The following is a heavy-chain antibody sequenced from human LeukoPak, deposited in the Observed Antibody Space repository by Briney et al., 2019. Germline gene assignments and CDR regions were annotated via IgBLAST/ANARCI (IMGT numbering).Heavy chain of an antibody. Sequence: PGGSLRLSCAASRFTFSDYYMSWIRQAPGKGLEWVSYISSSGSTIYYADSVKGRFTISRDNAKNSLYLQMNSLRAEDTAVYYCVRDLLLPLGGFDYWGQGTLVTVSS. CDR3: VRDLLLPLGGFDY. CDR1: RFTFSDYY. V-gene: IGHV3-11*01. D-gene: IGHD2-15*01. J-gene: IGHJ4*02. CDR2: ISSSGSTI.